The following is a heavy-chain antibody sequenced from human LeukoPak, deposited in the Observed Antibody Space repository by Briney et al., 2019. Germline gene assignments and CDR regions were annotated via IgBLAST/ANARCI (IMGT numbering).Heavy chain of an antibody. CDR1: GFTFSSYA. D-gene: IGHD2-2*02. V-gene: IGHV3-23*01. Sequence: PGGSLRLSCAASGFTFSSYAMSWVRQAPGKGLEWVSTITVSGDSTYYADSVKGRFTISRDNSKNTLYLQMNSLRAEDTAVYYCAKDLPRRPIQFQDYWGQGTLVTDSS. J-gene: IGHJ4*02. CDR3: AKDLPRRPIQFQDY. CDR2: ITVSGDST.